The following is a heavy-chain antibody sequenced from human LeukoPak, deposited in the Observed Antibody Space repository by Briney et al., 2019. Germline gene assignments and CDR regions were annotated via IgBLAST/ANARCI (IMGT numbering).Heavy chain of an antibody. Sequence: GESLKISCAASGSTFSSYWMHWVRQAPGKGLVWVSRINSDGSSTSYAGSVRGRFTISRDNAKNTLYLQMNSLRAEDTAVYYCTRVRGYSGYDSGYWGQGTLVTVSS. J-gene: IGHJ4*02. V-gene: IGHV3-74*01. D-gene: IGHD5-12*01. CDR2: INSDGSST. CDR3: TRVRGYSGYDSGY. CDR1: GSTFSSYW.